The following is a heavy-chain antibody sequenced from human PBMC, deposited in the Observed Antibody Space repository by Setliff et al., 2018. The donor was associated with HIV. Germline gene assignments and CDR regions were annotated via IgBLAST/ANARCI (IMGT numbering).Heavy chain of an antibody. D-gene: IGHD5-12*01. V-gene: IGHV4-59*08. CDR2: IYYIGNT. CDR1: GGSISGYY. J-gene: IGHJ4*02. CDR3: ARQMPIPGIAITPVDY. Sequence: PSETLSLTCTVSGGSISGYYWSWIRQPPGKGLEWIGYIYYIGNTNYNPSLKSRLTLSVDTSKSQFSLTLTSVTAADTAVYYCARQMPIPGIAITPVDYWGQGALVTVSS.